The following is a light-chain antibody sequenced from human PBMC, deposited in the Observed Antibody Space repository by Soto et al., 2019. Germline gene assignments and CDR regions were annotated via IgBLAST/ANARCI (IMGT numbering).Light chain of an antibody. J-gene: IGKJ1*01. CDR1: QSINW. Sequence: DIQMTQSPSTLSASVGDRVTSTCRASQSINWLAWYQQKPGTAPKLLLYEASGLESGVPSRFSGSVSGTEFTLTVSSLQPNDFATYYCQHYNNYSPAFGQGTKVEIK. CDR2: EAS. CDR3: QHYNNYSPA. V-gene: IGKV1-5*03.